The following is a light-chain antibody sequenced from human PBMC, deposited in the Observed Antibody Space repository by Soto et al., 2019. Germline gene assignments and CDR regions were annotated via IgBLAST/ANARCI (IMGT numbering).Light chain of an antibody. CDR1: QSLTNY. CDR2: DAP. Sequence: EFFLTQSPSTLSLSRVETATLSFRASQSLTNYLAWYQQKPGQAPRLLIYDAPYRATGIPARFSGSGSGTDFTLTISSLEPEDFAVYYCQQRSDWPSFGQGTRLEIK. J-gene: IGKJ5*01. CDR3: QQRSDWPS. V-gene: IGKV3-11*01.